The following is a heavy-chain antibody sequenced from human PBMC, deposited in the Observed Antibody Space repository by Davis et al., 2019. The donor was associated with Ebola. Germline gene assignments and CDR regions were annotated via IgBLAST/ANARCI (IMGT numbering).Heavy chain of an antibody. J-gene: IGHJ4*02. V-gene: IGHV3-20*04. D-gene: IGHD2-2*01. CDR1: GFTFDGYG. CDR2: INWNGDKT. Sequence: GESLKISCAASGFTFDGYGMSWVRQAPGKGLEWVSGINWNGDKTGYVDSVKGRFTISRDNSKNTLYLQMNSLRAEDTAVYYCTREPNCSSATCYADYWGQGTLVTVSS. CDR3: TREPNCSSATCYADY.